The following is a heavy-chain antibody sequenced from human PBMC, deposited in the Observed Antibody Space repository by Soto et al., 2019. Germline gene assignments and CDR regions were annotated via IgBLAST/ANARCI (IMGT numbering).Heavy chain of an antibody. CDR3: ARFQQYFQH. V-gene: IGHV4-59*08. Sequence: SETLSLTCTVSGGSISSYYWSWIRQPPGKGLEWTGYIYYSGSTNYNPSLKSRVTISVDTSKNQFSLKLSSVTAADTAVYYCARFQQYFQHWGQGTLVTVSS. CDR1: GGSISSYY. CDR2: IYYSGST. J-gene: IGHJ1*01.